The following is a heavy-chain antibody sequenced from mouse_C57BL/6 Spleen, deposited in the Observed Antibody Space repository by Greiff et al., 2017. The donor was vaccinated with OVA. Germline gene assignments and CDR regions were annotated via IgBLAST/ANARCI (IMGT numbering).Heavy chain of an antibody. J-gene: IGHJ2*01. CDR1: GYTFTSYW. CDR2: IYPGSGST. Sequence: QVQLQQPGAELVKPGASVKMSCKASGYTFTSYWITWVKQRPGKGLEWIGDIYPGSGSTNYNEKFKSKATLTVDTSSSTAYMKLSSLTSEYSAVYYCAIDYGSSYPYYFDYWGQGTTLTVSS. V-gene: IGHV1-55*01. D-gene: IGHD1-1*01. CDR3: AIDYGSSYPYYFDY.